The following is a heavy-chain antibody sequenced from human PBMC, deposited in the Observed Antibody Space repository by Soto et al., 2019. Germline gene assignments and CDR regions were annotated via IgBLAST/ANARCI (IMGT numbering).Heavy chain of an antibody. J-gene: IGHJ6*02. D-gene: IGHD2-2*01. CDR3: ARVSTSRYYGMDV. CDR1: GYTFTSYG. CDR2: ISAYNGNT. V-gene: IGHV1-18*01. Sequence: GASVKVSCKASGYTFTSYGISWVRQAPGQGLEWMGWISAYNGNTNYAQKLQGRVTMTTDTSTSTAYMGLRSLRSDDTAVYYCARVSTSRYYGMDVWGQGTTVTVSS.